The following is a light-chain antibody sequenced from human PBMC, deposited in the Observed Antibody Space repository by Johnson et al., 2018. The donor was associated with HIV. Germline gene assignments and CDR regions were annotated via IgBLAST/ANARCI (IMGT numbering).Light chain of an antibody. CDR3: GTWDSSLSAYV. Sequence: QSVLTQPPSVSAAPGQKVTIYCSGSRSSTGRNYVSWYQQLPGTAPKLLIYENNKRPSGIPDRFSGSKSGTSATLGITGLQTGDEADYYCGTWDSSLSAYVFGTGTKVTVL. J-gene: IGLJ1*01. CDR2: ENN. CDR1: RSSTGRNY. V-gene: IGLV1-51*02.